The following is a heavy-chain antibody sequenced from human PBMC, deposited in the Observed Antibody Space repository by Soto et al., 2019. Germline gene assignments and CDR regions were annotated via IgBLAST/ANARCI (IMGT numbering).Heavy chain of an antibody. J-gene: IGHJ5*02. CDR3: ARHPRIADRTGWFDP. D-gene: IGHD6-6*01. CDR2: IYYSGST. CDR1: GGSISISSYY. Sequence: KPSETLSLACTVSGGSISISSYYWGGIRQPRGKGLEWIGSIYYSGSTYYNPSLKSRVTISVDTSKNQFSLKLSSVTAADTAVYYCARHPRIADRTGWFDPWGQGTMVTVSS. V-gene: IGHV4-39*01.